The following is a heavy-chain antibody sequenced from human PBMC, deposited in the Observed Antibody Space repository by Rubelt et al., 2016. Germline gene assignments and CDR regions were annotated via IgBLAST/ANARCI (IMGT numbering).Heavy chain of an antibody. D-gene: IGHD1-7*01. V-gene: IGHV1-69*01. CDR2: IIPIFGTA. CDR3: ARDVGRWTGTTYYYYGMDV. Sequence: QVQLVQSGAEVKKPGSSVKVSCKASGYTFTTYGISWVRQAPGQGLEWMGWIIPIFGTANYAQKFQGRVTITADESTSTAYMELSSLRSEDTAVYYCARDVGRWTGTTYYYYGMDVWGQGTTVTVSS. J-gene: IGHJ6*02. CDR1: GYTFTTYG.